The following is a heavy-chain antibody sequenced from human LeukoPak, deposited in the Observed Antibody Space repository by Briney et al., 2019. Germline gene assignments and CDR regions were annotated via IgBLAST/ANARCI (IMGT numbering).Heavy chain of an antibody. Sequence: GGSLRLSCAASGFTFSDYYISWIRQAPGKGLEWVSYISGTTITIHYADSVKGRFTISRDNAKNSLYLQMNSLRAADTAVYYCARGRYCSGGSCYGPIFYWGQGTLVTVSS. CDR1: GFTFSDYY. V-gene: IGHV3-11*04. D-gene: IGHD2-15*01. J-gene: IGHJ4*02. CDR2: ISGTTITI. CDR3: ARGRYCSGGSCYGPIFY.